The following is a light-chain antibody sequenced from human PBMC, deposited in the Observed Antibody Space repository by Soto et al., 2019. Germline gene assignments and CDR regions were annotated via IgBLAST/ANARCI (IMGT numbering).Light chain of an antibody. CDR1: GSDVGGYNY. V-gene: IGLV2-14*01. J-gene: IGLJ1*01. CDR2: EVS. CDR3: SSYTSSTGGV. Sequence: ALTQPASVSGSHGQSITISCTGTGSDVGGYNYVSWYQQHTDKAHTLMIYEVSNRPSADSNLFSGSKTGSTASLTVYRFQAEYEADYYCSSYTSSTGGVVGTATKATVL.